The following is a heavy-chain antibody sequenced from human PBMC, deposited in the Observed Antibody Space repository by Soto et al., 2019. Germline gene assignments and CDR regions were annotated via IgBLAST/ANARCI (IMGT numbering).Heavy chain of an antibody. D-gene: IGHD3-10*01. Sequence: QVQLQESGPGLVKPSQTLSLTCTVSGASIVSLDYYWTWIRQPPGKGLEWIGHLYHTGATYSNPSLDTRFVISIDSPHNHFSLQLSSVTAADTAVFYCARGAVVNLVRGVRSGNWFDPWGQGTLVTVSS. CDR3: ARGAVVNLVRGVRSGNWFDP. V-gene: IGHV4-30-4*01. J-gene: IGHJ5*02. CDR1: GASIVSLDYY. CDR2: LYHTGAT.